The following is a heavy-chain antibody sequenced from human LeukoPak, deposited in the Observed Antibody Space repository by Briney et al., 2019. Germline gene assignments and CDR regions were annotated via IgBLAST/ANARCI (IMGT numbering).Heavy chain of an antibody. CDR2: IYYSGST. CDR1: GGSISSYY. J-gene: IGHJ5*02. Sequence: PSETLSLTCTVSGGSISSYYWSWIRQPPGKGLEWIGYIYYSGSTNYNPSLKSRVTISVDTSKNQFSLKLSSVTAADTAVYYCARIFRGYSGGGWYKSWFDPWGQGTLVTVSS. D-gene: IGHD2-15*01. CDR3: ARIFRGYSGGGWYKSWFDP. V-gene: IGHV4-59*01.